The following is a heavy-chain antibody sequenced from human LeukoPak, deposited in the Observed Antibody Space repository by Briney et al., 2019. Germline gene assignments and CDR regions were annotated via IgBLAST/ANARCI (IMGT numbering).Heavy chain of an antibody. J-gene: IGHJ4*02. CDR1: GFTFSSYW. Sequence: GGSLRLSCAASGFTFSSYWMHWVRQAPGKGLVWVSRINSDGYSIHYADSVKGRFTISRDNAKNTLYLQMNSLGAEDTAVYYCARDLDSTGWYELVYWGQGTLVTVSS. D-gene: IGHD6-19*01. CDR3: ARDLDSTGWYELVY. CDR2: INSDGYSI. V-gene: IGHV3-74*01.